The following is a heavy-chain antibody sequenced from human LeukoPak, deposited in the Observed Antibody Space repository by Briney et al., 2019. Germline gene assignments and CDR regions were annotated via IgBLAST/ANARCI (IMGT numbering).Heavy chain of an antibody. CDR1: GGSFSGYY. CDR3: AREGRSGSYEY. Sequence: SETLSLTCAVYGGSFSGYYWSWIRQPPGKGLEWIGYIYYSGSTNYNPSLKSRVTISVDTSKNQFSLKLSSVTAADTAVYYCAREGRSGSYEYWGQGTLVTVSS. J-gene: IGHJ4*02. D-gene: IGHD1-26*01. CDR2: IYYSGST. V-gene: IGHV4-59*01.